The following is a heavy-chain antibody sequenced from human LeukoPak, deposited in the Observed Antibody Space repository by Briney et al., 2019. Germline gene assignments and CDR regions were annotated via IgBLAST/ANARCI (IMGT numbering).Heavy chain of an antibody. J-gene: IGHJ6*02. V-gene: IGHV1-2*02. Sequence: ASVKVSCKASGYTFTDYYIHWVRQAPGQGLEWMGWINPNSGGTNYAQKFQGRVSMTRDTSISTAYMELSSLRSEDTAVYYCARDLGMDVWGQGTTVTVSS. CDR2: INPNSGGT. CDR3: ARDLGMDV. CDR1: GYTFTDYY.